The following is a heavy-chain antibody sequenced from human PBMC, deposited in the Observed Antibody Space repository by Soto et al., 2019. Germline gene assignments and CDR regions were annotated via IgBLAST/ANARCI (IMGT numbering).Heavy chain of an antibody. J-gene: IGHJ4*02. D-gene: IGHD3-22*01. V-gene: IGHV1-18*04. Sequence: AALKISCKDSGYTFPIFGVSWVRQSPGQGPEWMGWISGYNGKTKYAQKVQGRVTMTTDTSTNTAYMELRSLRSDDAAVYYCATDKMIVDFVLGSFDYWGQGTVVTVSS. CDR3: ATDKMIVDFVLGSFDY. CDR1: GYTFPIFG. CDR2: ISGYNGKT.